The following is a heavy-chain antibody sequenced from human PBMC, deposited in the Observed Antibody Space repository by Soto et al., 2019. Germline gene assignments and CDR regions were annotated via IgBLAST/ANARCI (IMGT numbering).Heavy chain of an antibody. Sequence: ASVKVSCKASGYTFTSYDINWVRQATGQGLEWMGWMNPNSGNTGYAQKFQGRVTMTRNTSISTAYMELSSLRSEDTAVYYCARSPSTGSGSYYYYYYYYMDVWGKGTTVTVSS. D-gene: IGHD3-10*01. V-gene: IGHV1-8*01. CDR1: GYTFTSYD. CDR2: MNPNSGNT. J-gene: IGHJ6*03. CDR3: ARSPSTGSGSYYYYYYYYMDV.